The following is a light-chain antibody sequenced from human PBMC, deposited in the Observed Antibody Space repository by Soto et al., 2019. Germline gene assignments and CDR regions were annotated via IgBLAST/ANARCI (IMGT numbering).Light chain of an antibody. CDR3: QQYGSSLTWT. V-gene: IGKV3-20*01. Sequence: EVVLTQSPATLSLSPGEGATLSCRVSQSISSSYLSWYQQRPGQAPRLLIYGASTRATGIPARFSGSGRGSGTDFTLTISRLEPEDFAVYYCQQYGSSLTWTFGQGTKVDIK. J-gene: IGKJ1*01. CDR2: GAS. CDR1: QSISSSY.